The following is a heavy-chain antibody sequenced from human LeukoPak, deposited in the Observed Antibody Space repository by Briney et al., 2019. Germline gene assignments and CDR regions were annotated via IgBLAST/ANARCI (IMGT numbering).Heavy chain of an antibody. CDR1: GFTFSSYA. CDR2: ISDSPDIT. CDR3: ARRARVRMVYFYYFMDI. D-gene: IGHD2-8*01. J-gene: IGHJ6*03. Sequence: GGSLRLSCAASGFTFSSYAMNWVRQAPGKGLEWLSLISDSPDITYYTDSVKGRFTISRSNSNNTVYLQMNNLRADDTAVYYCARRARVRMVYFYYFMDIWGKGTTVTVSS. V-gene: IGHV3-23*01.